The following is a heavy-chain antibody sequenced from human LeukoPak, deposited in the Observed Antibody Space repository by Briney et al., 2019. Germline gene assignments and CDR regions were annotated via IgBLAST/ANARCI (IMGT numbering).Heavy chain of an antibody. D-gene: IGHD5-12*01. CDR1: GESISSHY. CDR2: ITNSGTT. Sequence: SETLSLTRNVSGESISSHYWSWTRQSPGKGLEWIGYITNSGTTKFNPSLKSRVTISRDTSKNQISLRLSSVTAADTAVYYCARARYIVAIHYYYYMDVWGKGTTVTVSS. J-gene: IGHJ6*03. V-gene: IGHV4-59*11. CDR3: ARARYIVAIHYYYYMDV.